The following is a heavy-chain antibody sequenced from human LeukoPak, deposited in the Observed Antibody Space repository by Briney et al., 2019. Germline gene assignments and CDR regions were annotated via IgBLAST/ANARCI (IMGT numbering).Heavy chain of an antibody. Sequence: KASETLSLTCSVSGTSISSGGYYYTCIRQPPGKGLEWIGYMYHSGISYYNPSLKNRLSISVDRSKNQFSLRLSSVTAADTAIYYCAKTLDYWGQGTLVTVSS. CDR1: GTSISSGGYY. J-gene: IGHJ4*02. CDR2: MYHSGIS. CDR3: AKTLDY. V-gene: IGHV4-30-2*01.